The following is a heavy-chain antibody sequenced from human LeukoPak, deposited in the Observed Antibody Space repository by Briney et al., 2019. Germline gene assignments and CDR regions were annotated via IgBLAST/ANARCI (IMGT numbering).Heavy chain of an antibody. CDR2: IYYSGST. CDR1: GGSITSYY. V-gene: IGHV4-59*01. Sequence: SETLSLTCTVSGGSITSYYWSWIRQPPGKGLEWIGYIYYSGSTNYNPSLKSRVTISVDTSKNQFSLKLSSVTAADTAVYYCAREGAFDFWGQGTMVTVSS. J-gene: IGHJ3*01. CDR3: AREGAFDF.